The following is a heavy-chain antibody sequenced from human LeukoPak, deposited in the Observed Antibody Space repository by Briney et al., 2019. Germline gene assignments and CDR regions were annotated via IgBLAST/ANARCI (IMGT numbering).Heavy chain of an antibody. D-gene: IGHD1-26*01. V-gene: IGHV3-23*01. CDR3: TKVSPKSGSFALDY. CDR2: ISGSGGST. J-gene: IGHJ4*02. Sequence: GGSLRLSCAASGFTFNTYAMTWVRQARGKGLEWVSSISGSGGSTYYADSVKGQFTISRDNSRNTVYLQMNSLRADDTAVYYCTKVSPKSGSFALDYWGQGPLVTVSS. CDR1: GFTFNTYA.